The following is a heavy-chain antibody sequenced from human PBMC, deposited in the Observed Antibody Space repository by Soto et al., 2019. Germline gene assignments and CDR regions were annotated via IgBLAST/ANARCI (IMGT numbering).Heavy chain of an antibody. D-gene: IGHD2-8*02. Sequence: PSETLSLTCMVSGGSVSSNYWSWIRQPPGKGLEWIGYIYYTGSTNFNPSLKNRVIISVDTSKNQFSLKLSSVTDADTAAYYGASVNLVEKVIDYWGQGTLVTVSS. CDR1: GGSVSSNY. V-gene: IGHV4-59*02. CDR3: ASVNLVEKVIDY. J-gene: IGHJ4*02. CDR2: IYYTGST.